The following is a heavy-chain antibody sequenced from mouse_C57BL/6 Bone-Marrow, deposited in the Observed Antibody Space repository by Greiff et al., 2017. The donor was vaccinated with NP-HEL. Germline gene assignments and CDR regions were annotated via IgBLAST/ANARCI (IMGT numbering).Heavy chain of an antibody. J-gene: IGHJ2*01. V-gene: IGHV5-4*01. CDR1: GFTFSSYA. CDR3: AGVGYDYDGTPYFDY. CDR2: ISAGGSYT. D-gene: IGHD2-4*01. Sequence: EVHLVESGGGLVKPGGSLKLSCAASGFTFSSYAMSWVRQTPEKRLEWVATISAGGSYTYYPDNVTGRFTISRDNAKNNPYLQMSHLKSEDTAVYYCAGVGYDYDGTPYFDYWGQGTTLTVSS.